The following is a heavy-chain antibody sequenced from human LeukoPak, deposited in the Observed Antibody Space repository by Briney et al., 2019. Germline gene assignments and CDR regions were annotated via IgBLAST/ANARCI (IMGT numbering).Heavy chain of an antibody. V-gene: IGHV3-23*01. CDR1: GFTFTNYA. CDR3: AKALSGSGVFDAFDI. CDR2: TVGSRPDT. Sequence: GGSLRLSCAASGFTFTNYAMSWVRQTPGKGLEWVSATVGSRPDTYHADSVKGRFTVSRDKSRNTLYLQMNGLRAEDTAVYYCAKALSGSGVFDAFDIWGQGTMVTVSS. J-gene: IGHJ3*02. D-gene: IGHD3-10*01.